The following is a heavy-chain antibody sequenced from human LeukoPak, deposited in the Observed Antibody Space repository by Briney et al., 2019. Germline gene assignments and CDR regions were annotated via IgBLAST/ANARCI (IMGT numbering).Heavy chain of an antibody. CDR2: ISWDGGST. CDR3: AKDYGVPAAISLYFDY. V-gene: IGHV3-43*01. J-gene: IGHJ4*02. D-gene: IGHD2-2*02. Sequence: GGSLRLSCAASGFTFDDYTMHWVRQAPGKGLEWVSLISWDGGSTYYADSVKGRFTISRDNSKNSLYLQTNSLRTEDTALYYCAKDYGVPAAISLYFDYWGQGTLVTVSS. CDR1: GFTFDDYT.